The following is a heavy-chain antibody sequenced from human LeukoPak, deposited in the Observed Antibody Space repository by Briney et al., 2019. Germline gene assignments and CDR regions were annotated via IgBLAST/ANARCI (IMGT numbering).Heavy chain of an antibody. CDR3: AKAGGYCSSTSCYNWFDP. CDR2: ISWNSGSI. J-gene: IGHJ5*02. CDR1: GFTFDDYA. Sequence: GGSLRLSCAASGFTFDDYAMHWVRQAPGKGLEGVSGISWNSGSIGYADSVKGRFTISRDNAKNSLYLQMNSLRAEDTALYYCAKAGGYCSSTSCYNWFDPWGQGTLVTVS. D-gene: IGHD2-2*03. V-gene: IGHV3-9*01.